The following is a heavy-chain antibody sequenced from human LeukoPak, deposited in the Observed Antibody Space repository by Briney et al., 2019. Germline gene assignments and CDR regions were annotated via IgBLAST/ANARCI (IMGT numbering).Heavy chain of an antibody. D-gene: IGHD3-10*02. V-gene: IGHV3-7*01. J-gene: IGHJ6*04. CDR1: GFTFSSYW. Sequence: PGGSLRLSCAASGFTFSSYWMTWVRQAQGKGLEWVANIKHDGSEKYYVDSVKGRFSISRDNAKNSLYLQMNSLRAEDTAMYYCAELGITMIGGVWGKGTTVTISS. CDR2: IKHDGSEK. CDR3: AELGITMIGGV.